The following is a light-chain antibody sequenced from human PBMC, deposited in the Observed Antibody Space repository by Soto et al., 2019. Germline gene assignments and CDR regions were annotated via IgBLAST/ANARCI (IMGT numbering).Light chain of an antibody. Sequence: QSVLTQPPSVSAAPGQKVTISCSGSGSNIGENYVSWYQQPPGTAPKLLIYDTNKRPSGIPDRFSGSKSGTSATLGITGLQTGDEADYYCATWDSSLSGFVFGSGTKVTVL. CDR1: GSNIGENY. V-gene: IGLV1-51*01. J-gene: IGLJ1*01. CDR2: DTN. CDR3: ATWDSSLSGFV.